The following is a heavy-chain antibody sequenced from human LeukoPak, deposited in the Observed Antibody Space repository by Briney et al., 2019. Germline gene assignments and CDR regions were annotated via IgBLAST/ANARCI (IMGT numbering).Heavy chain of an antibody. Sequence: PSETLSLTCTVSGASISSCGNFWTWIRQPAGKGLEWIGRIYTSGSTNYNPSLKSRVTISADTSKKQFYLKLNSVTAADTAVYYCARDGIESIDSWGQGTLVIVSS. CDR2: IYTSGST. CDR3: ARDGIESIDS. CDR1: GASISSCGNF. V-gene: IGHV4-61*02. D-gene: IGHD1-26*01. J-gene: IGHJ4*02.